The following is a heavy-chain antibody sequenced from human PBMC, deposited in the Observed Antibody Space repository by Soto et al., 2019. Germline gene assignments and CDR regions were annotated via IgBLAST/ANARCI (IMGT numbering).Heavy chain of an antibody. CDR3: ARGDGTWYFDL. CDR2: ISVYNGNT. CDR1: GYTFTSYG. J-gene: IGHJ2*01. V-gene: IGHV1-18*01. Sequence: QVQLVQSGGEVKKPGASVKVSCKASGYTFTSYGITWVRQAPGQGLEWMGWISVYNGNTDYPQKLQGRVTMTTDTSTATAYMELRSLRSDDTAVYYCARGDGTWYFDLWGRDTLVTVSS.